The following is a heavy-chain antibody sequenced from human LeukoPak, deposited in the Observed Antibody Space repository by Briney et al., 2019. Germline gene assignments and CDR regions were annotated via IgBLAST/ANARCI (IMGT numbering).Heavy chain of an antibody. CDR1: GGTFSSYA. J-gene: IGHJ6*03. D-gene: IGHD1-26*01. Sequence: SVKVSCKASGGTFSSYAISWVRQAPGQGLEWMGGIIPIFGTANYAQKFQGRVTITADESTSTAYMELSSLRSEDTAVYYCARAGVGATTDYYYYYYYMDVWGKGTTVTVSS. V-gene: IGHV1-69*13. CDR2: IIPIFGTA. CDR3: ARAGVGATTDYYYYYYYMDV.